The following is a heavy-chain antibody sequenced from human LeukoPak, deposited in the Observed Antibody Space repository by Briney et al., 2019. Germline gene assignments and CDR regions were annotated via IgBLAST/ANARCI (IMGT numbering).Heavy chain of an antibody. D-gene: IGHD5-18*01. Sequence: GGSLRLSCTSSELTFTSQWMHWVRQAPGKGLEWVSRINTDGGSITYADSVKGRFTISRDDAKNTLYLYMNTLRAEDTAVYFCVRGDTFRGFDIWGQGTTVIVSS. CDR1: ELTFTSQW. J-gene: IGHJ3*02. CDR3: VRGDTFRGFDI. V-gene: IGHV3-74*03. CDR2: INTDGGSI.